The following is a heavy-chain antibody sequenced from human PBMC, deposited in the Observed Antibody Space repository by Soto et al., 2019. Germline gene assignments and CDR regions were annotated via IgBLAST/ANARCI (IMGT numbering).Heavy chain of an antibody. V-gene: IGHV4-38-2*01. J-gene: IGHJ3*01. CDR3: ARARWYDAFDV. D-gene: IGHD2-15*01. Sequence: SETLSLTCAVSGFFIGSGNYWGWIRQPPGKGLEWIGSIFHGGNTYYKPSLKSRVTISVDMSKNQFSLKLNSVTAADTAVYYCARARWYDAFDVWGQGTVVTVSS. CDR1: GFFIGSGNY. CDR2: IFHGGNT.